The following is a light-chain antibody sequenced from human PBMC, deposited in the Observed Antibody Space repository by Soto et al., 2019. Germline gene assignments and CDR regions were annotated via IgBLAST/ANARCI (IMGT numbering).Light chain of an antibody. CDR2: AAS. V-gene: IGKV1-39*01. J-gene: IGKJ1*01. CDR1: QRISSS. Sequence: DIQMTQSPSSLSASVGDRVTITCRASQRISSSLNWYQQKPGKAPKLLIYAASSLQSGVPSRFSGSGSGADFNLTISSLQPEDFATYYCQQGYSTPVTVGQGTKVEIK. CDR3: QQGYSTPVT.